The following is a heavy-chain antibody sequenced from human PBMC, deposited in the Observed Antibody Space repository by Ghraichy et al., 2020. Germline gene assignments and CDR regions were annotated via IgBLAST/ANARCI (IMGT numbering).Heavy chain of an antibody. J-gene: IGHJ4*02. CDR2: ISDDGRNT. CDR3: AKNIRVVSLLDS. CDR1: GFTFEMYG. V-gene: IGHV3-23*01. D-gene: IGHD3-3*01. Sequence: LSLTCAASGFTFEMYGMTWVRQAPGKGLEWVSGISDDGRNTYYTNSVKGRFTISRDNSKNTLFLHMRDLRAEDTAIYYCAKNIRVVSLLDSWGPGTLVSVSS.